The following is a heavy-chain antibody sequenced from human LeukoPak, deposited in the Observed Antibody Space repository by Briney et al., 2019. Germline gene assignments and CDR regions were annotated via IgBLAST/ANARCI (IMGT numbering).Heavy chain of an antibody. D-gene: IGHD6-13*01. CDR3: ARWDYSSSSQNWFDP. J-gene: IGHJ5*02. V-gene: IGHV4-59*01. Sequence: SETLSLTCTVSGDSISSYYWSWIRQPPGKGLEWIGSIYYSGSTNYNPSLKSRATISVDTSKNKFSLKLSSVTAADTAVYYCARWDYSSSSQNWFDPWGQGTLVTVSS. CDR1: GDSISSYY. CDR2: IYYSGST.